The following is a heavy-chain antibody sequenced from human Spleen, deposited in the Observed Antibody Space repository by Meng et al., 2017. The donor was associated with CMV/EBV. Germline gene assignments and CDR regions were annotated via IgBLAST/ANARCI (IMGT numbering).Heavy chain of an antibody. Sequence: GGSLRLSCAASGFTFSNYWMHWVRQAPGKGLVWVSRTNSDGRSTSYADSVKGRFTISRDNAKNTLYLQMNSLRAEDTAVYYCIKDNRITIFGEGYFDSWGQGTLVTVSS. CDR2: TNSDGRST. D-gene: IGHD3-3*01. CDR3: IKDNRITIFGEGYFDS. V-gene: IGHV3-74*01. J-gene: IGHJ4*02. CDR1: GFTFSNYW.